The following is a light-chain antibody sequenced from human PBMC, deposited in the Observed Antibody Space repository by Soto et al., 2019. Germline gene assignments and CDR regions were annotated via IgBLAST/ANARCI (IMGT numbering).Light chain of an antibody. CDR1: SSDVGGYNY. V-gene: IGLV2-8*01. J-gene: IGLJ1*01. CDR3: NSYAVTNNVV. Sequence: QSALTQPPSASGSPGQSVTISCTGTSSDVGGYNYVSWYQQHPGKAPKLMIYEVSKRPSGVPDRFSGSKSGNTASLTVSGLQAEDEAYYYCNSYAVTNNVVFGTGTKLTVL. CDR2: EVS.